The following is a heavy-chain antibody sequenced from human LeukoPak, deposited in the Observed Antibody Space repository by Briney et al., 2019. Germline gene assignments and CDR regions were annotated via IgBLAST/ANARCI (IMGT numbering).Heavy chain of an antibody. D-gene: IGHD3-9*01. Sequence: PSETLSLTCTVSGGSISSYYWSWIRQPPGKGLEWIGYIYYSGSTYYNPSLKSRVTISVDTSKNQFSLKLRSVTAADTAGYYCARGYYDILTGKGYFDYWGQGTLVTVSS. CDR1: GGSISSYY. CDR2: IYYSGST. CDR3: ARGYYDILTGKGYFDY. J-gene: IGHJ4*02. V-gene: IGHV4-59*08.